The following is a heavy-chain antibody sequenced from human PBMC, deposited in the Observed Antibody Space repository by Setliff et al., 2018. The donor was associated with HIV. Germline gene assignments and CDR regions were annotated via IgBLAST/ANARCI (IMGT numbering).Heavy chain of an antibody. CDR2: INTETGKP. J-gene: IGHJ4*02. CDR3: ARVGSYWSTFDY. V-gene: IGHV7-4-1*02. Sequence: ASVKVSCKASGYTLTTYGISWVRQAPGQGPEWMGWINTETGKPIYAQGFRGRLVFSLDTSVNTAYLQINSLKAEDTAMYYCARVGSYWSTFDYWGQGALVTVSS. D-gene: IGHD2-8*02. CDR1: GYTLTTYG.